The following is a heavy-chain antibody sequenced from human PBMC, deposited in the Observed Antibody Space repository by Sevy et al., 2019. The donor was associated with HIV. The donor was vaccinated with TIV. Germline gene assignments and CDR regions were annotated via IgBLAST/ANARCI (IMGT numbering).Heavy chain of an antibody. Sequence: GGSLRLSCTASGFTFSSYEMNWVRQAPGKGLEWVAFIRSKAYGGTTEYAASVKGRFTISRDESKSIAYLQMNSLKTEDTAVYYCTRVEGAADWGMDVWGQGTTVTVSS. CDR2: IRSKAYGGTT. J-gene: IGHJ6*02. CDR1: GFTFSSYE. D-gene: IGHD1-26*01. V-gene: IGHV3-49*04. CDR3: TRVEGAADWGMDV.